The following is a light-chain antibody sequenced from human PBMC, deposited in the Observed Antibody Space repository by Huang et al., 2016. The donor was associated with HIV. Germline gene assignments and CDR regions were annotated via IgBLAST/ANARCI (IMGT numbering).Light chain of an antibody. CDR2: WAS. V-gene: IGKV4-1*01. J-gene: IGKJ4*01. CDR1: QRVLYISNNKNY. Sequence: DIVMTQSPDSLAVSLGERATINCKSSQRVLYISNNKNYLAWYQQKPGQPPKLLIYWASTRQSGVPDRFSGSGSGTDFTLTISSLQAEDVAVYYCQQYYSTPLTFGGGTKVEIK. CDR3: QQYYSTPLT.